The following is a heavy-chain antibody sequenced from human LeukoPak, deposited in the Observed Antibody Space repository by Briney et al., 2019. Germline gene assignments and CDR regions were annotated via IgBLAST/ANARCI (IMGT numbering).Heavy chain of an antibody. V-gene: IGHV4-34*01. J-gene: IGHJ5*02. CDR3: ARGEATVTANWFDP. Sequence: SETLSLTCAVYGGSFSGYYWSWIRQPPGKGLEWIGEINHSGSTNYNPSLKSRVTISVDTSKNQFSLKLSSVTAADTAVYYCARGEATVTANWFDPWGQGTLVTVSS. CDR1: GGSFSGYY. CDR2: INHSGST. D-gene: IGHD4-17*01.